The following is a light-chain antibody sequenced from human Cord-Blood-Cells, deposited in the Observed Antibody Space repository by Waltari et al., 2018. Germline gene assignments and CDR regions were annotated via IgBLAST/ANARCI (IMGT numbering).Light chain of an antibody. CDR2: AAS. CDR3: QQYYSYPRT. Sequence: AIRMTQSPSSLSASTGDRVTITCRASQGISSYLAWYQQKPGKAPKLLIYAASTLQSGVPSRFSGSGSATYFTLTISGLQSEYFATYYCQQYYSYPRTFGQGTKVEIK. J-gene: IGKJ1*01. V-gene: IGKV1-8*01. CDR1: QGISSY.